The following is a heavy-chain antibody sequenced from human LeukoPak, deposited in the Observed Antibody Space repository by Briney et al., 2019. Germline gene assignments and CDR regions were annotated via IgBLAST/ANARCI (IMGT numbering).Heavy chain of an antibody. CDR3: ARVPGYSGYFYGMDV. Sequence: GGSLRLSCAASGFIFSSYGMSWVRQAPGKGLEWVSGISGSGGTKHYADSVKGRFTISSDNAKNTLYLQMNSLTAEDTAVYYCARVPGYSGYFYGMDVWGQGTTVTVSS. V-gene: IGHV3-23*01. D-gene: IGHD5-12*01. CDR2: ISGSGGTK. CDR1: GFIFSSYG. J-gene: IGHJ6*02.